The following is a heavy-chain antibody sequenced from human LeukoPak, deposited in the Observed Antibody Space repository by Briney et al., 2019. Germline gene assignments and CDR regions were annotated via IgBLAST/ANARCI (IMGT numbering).Heavy chain of an antibody. Sequence: ASVKVSCKASGYTFTSYGISWVRQAPGQVLEWMGWISAYNGNTNYAQKLQGRVTMTTDTSTSTAYMELRSLRSDDTAVYYCRVARLRVGFDYWGQGTLVTVSS. CDR1: GYTFTSYG. CDR3: RVARLRVGFDY. CDR2: ISAYNGNT. J-gene: IGHJ4*02. V-gene: IGHV1-18*01. D-gene: IGHD5-12*01.